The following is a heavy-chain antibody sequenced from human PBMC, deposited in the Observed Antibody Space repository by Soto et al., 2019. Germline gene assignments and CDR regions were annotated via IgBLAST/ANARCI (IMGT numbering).Heavy chain of an antibody. J-gene: IGHJ4*02. V-gene: IGHV4-61*01. Sequence: SETLSLTCTVSGGSVSSGSYYGSWIRQPPGKGLEWIGYIYYSGSTNYNPSLKSRVTISVDTSKNQFSLKLSSVTAADTAVYYCARLDDYGDYGDDYWGQGTLVTVPQ. CDR1: GGSVSSGSYY. D-gene: IGHD4-17*01. CDR2: IYYSGST. CDR3: ARLDDYGDYGDDY.